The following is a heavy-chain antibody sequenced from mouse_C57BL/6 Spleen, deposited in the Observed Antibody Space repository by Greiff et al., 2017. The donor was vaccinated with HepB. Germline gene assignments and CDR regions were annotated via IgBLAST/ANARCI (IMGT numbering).Heavy chain of an antibody. CDR1: GYAFSSYW. J-gene: IGHJ1*03. D-gene: IGHD3-2*02. CDR3: ASQGGDVDWDFDV. CDR2: IYPGDGDT. V-gene: IGHV1-80*01. Sequence: VQLQQSGAELVKPGASVKISCKASGYAFSSYWMNWVKQRPGKGLEWIGQIYPGDGDTNYNGKFKGKATLTADKSSSTAYMQRSSLTSEDSAVYFCASQGGDVDWDFDVWGTGTTVTVSS.